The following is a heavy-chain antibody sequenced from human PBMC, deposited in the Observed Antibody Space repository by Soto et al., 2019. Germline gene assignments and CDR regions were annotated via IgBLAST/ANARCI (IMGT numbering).Heavy chain of an antibody. J-gene: IGHJ4*02. CDR3: ARGFRVDARDFWSGYYSGPPLDY. Sequence: SETLSLTCAVYGGSFSGYYWSWIRQPPGKGLEWIGEINHSGSTNYNPSLKSRVTISVDTSKNQFSLKLSSVTAADTAVYYCARGFRVDARDFWSGYYSGPPLDYWGQGTLVTVSS. D-gene: IGHD3-3*01. CDR1: GGSFSGYY. V-gene: IGHV4-34*01. CDR2: INHSGST.